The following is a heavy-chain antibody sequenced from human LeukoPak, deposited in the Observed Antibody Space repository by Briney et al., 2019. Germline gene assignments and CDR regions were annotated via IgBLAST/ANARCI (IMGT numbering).Heavy chain of an antibody. V-gene: IGHV1-46*01. D-gene: IGHD6-19*01. J-gene: IGHJ4*02. CDR1: GYTLTELS. Sequence: GASVKVSCKVSGYTLTELSMHWVRQAPGKGLEWMGIINPSGGSTSYAQKFQGRVTMTRDMSTSTVYMELSSLRSEDTAVYYCARAGEGAVAEGFDYWGQGTLVTVSS. CDR2: INPSGGST. CDR3: ARAGEGAVAEGFDY.